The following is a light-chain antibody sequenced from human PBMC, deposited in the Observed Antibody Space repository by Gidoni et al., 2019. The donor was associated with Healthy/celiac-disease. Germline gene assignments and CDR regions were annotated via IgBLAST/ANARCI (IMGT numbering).Light chain of an antibody. V-gene: IGKV3-15*01. Sequence: EIVMMQSPATLSVSPGERATLSCRASQRVSSNLAWYQQKPGQAPRLLIYGASTSATGIPARFSGSGSGTEFTLTISSRQSEDFAVYYCQQYNNWPPERTFGQGTKVEIK. J-gene: IGKJ1*01. CDR2: GAS. CDR3: QQYNNWPPERT. CDR1: QRVSSN.